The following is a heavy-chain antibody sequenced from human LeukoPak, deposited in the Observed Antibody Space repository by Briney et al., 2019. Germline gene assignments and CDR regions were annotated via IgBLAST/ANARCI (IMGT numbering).Heavy chain of an antibody. V-gene: IGHV1-18*01. CDR1: GYTFTSYG. J-gene: IGHJ4*02. D-gene: IGHD3-22*01. CDR2: ISAYNGNT. Sequence: ASVTVSCTASGYTFTSYGISWVRQAPGQGIEWMGWISAYNGNTNYAQKLQGRVTMTTDTSTSTAYMELRSLRSDDTAVYYCARGDYYDSSGYRDYWGQGTLVTVSS. CDR3: ARGDYYDSSGYRDY.